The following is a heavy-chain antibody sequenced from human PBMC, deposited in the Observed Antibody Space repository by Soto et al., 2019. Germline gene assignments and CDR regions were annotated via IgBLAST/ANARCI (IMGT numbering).Heavy chain of an antibody. J-gene: IGHJ6*02. CDR2: IWYDGSNI. CDR1: GFTFSSYG. Sequence: QVQLVESGGGVVQPGRSLRLSCAASGFTFSSYGIHWVLQAPGKGLELVAVIWYDGSNIYYADSVKGRFTISRDNSKNTLYLQMNSLRDEDTAVYYCARDRNSSSADLGGMDVWGQGKTVSVSS. V-gene: IGHV3-33*01. D-gene: IGHD6-6*01. CDR3: ARDRNSSSADLGGMDV.